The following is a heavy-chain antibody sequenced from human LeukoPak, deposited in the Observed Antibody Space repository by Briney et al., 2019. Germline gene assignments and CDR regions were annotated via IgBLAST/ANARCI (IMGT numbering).Heavy chain of an antibody. CDR2: INRDGGLT. J-gene: IGHJ3*01. CDR1: GFTFSENW. D-gene: IGHD6-13*01. Sequence: GGSVRLSCVASGFTFSENWMHGVRQAPGKGLAWVSHINRDGGLTNYADSVKGRFTISRDNARNTVYLQMSSPRVEDTAIYFCAREEHRLAEAGTSAFDLGGQGTLVTVSP. CDR3: AREEHRLAEAGTSAFDL. V-gene: IGHV3-74*01.